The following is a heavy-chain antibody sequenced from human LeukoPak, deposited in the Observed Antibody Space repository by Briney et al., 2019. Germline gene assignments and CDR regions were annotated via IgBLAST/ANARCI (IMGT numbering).Heavy chain of an antibody. CDR1: GGTFSSYA. J-gene: IGHJ5*02. Sequence: ASVKVSCKASGGTFSSYAISWVRQAPGQGLEWKGGIIPIFGTANYAQKFQGRVTITTDESTSTAYMELSSLRSEDPAVHYCARNYMYNGSGVDRFDPWGQGTLVTVSS. CDR3: ARNYMYNGSGVDRFDP. D-gene: IGHD3-10*01. V-gene: IGHV1-69*05. CDR2: IIPIFGTA.